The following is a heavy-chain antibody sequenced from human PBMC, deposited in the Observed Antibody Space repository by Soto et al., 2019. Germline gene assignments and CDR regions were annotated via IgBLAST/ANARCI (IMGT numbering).Heavy chain of an antibody. V-gene: IGHV6-1*01. Sequence: SQTLSLTCAISGDSVSSNSAAWNWIRLSPSRGLEWLGRTFYRSKWYNDYDLSVKSRITIIPDTSNNQFSLHLTSVTPEDTAIYYCARAGITVFGLVRHFDFWGQGTLVTVSS. D-gene: IGHD3-3*01. CDR2: TFYRSKWYN. J-gene: IGHJ4*02. CDR1: GDSVSSNSAA. CDR3: ARAGITVFGLVRHFDF.